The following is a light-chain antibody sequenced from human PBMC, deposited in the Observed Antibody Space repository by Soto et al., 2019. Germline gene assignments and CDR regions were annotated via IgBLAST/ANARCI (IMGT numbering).Light chain of an antibody. CDR3: QQFSSYPLT. CDR1: QVISNY. Sequence: DILLTQSPSFLSASVGDRVTITCRASQVISNYLVWYQQKPGQAPKLLIYAASTLQSGVPSRFSGSGFGTDFTLTISSLQPEDFATYYCQQFSSYPLTFGGGTKVDIK. J-gene: IGKJ4*01. CDR2: AAS. V-gene: IGKV1-9*01.